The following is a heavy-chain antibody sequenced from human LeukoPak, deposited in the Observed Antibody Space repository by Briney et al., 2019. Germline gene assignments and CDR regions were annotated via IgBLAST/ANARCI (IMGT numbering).Heavy chain of an antibody. CDR3: AKDLAWGLDY. D-gene: IGHD7-27*01. CDR1: GFTFSSYT. V-gene: IGHV3-23*01. CDR2: ITTSDGNT. Sequence: PGGSLRLSCAASGFTFSSYTMSWVRQAPGKGLEWVSTITTSDGNTYYADSVKGRFTVSRDNSKNTLFLQMNSLRAEDTAVYYCAKDLAWGLDYWGQGTPVTVSS. J-gene: IGHJ4*02.